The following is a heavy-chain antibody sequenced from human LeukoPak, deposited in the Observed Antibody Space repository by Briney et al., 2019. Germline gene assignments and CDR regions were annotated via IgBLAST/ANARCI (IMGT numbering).Heavy chain of an antibody. Sequence: GGSLRPSCAASGFTFSTFGMHWVRQAPGKGLEWVAFIRSDGGDKYYADSVKGRFTLSRDNSKNTLYLQVNSLRAEDAAVYYCARDTVINEGFWGQGTLVTVSS. CDR3: ARDTVINEGF. V-gene: IGHV3-30*02. CDR1: GFTFSTFG. D-gene: IGHD4-17*01. CDR2: IRSDGGDK. J-gene: IGHJ4*02.